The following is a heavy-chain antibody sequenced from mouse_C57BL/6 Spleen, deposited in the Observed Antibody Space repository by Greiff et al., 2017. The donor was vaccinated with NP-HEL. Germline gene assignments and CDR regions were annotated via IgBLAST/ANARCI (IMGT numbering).Heavy chain of an antibody. D-gene: IGHD2-3*01. CDR3: ARSYDGYPNY. CDR2: IYPGSGST. J-gene: IGHJ2*01. CDR1: GYTFTSYW. Sequence: QVQLKESGAELVKPGASVKMSCKASGYTFTSYWITWVKQRPGQGLEWIGDIYPGSGSTNYNEKFKSKATLTVDTSSSTAYMQLSSLTSEDSAVYYCARSYDGYPNYWGQGTTLTVSS. V-gene: IGHV1-55*01.